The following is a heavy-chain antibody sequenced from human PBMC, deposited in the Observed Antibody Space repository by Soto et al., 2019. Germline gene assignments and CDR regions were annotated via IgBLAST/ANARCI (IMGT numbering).Heavy chain of an antibody. CDR1: GGTFSSYT. D-gene: IGHD2-15*01. CDR2: IIPILGIA. V-gene: IGHV1-69*02. CDR3: AGYCSGGSCYADYYYGMDV. J-gene: IGHJ6*02. Sequence: QVQLVQSGAAVKKPGSSVKVSCKASGGTFSSYTISWVRQAPGQGLEWMGRIIPILGIANYAQKFQGRVTITADKSTSTAYMELSSLRSEDTAVYYCAGYCSGGSCYADYYYGMDVWGQGTTVTVSS.